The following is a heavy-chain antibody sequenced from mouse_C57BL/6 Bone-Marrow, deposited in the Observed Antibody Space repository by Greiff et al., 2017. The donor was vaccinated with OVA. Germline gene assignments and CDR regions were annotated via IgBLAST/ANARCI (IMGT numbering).Heavy chain of an antibody. CDR3: ARSLFDY. CDR2: IDPSASYT. CDR1: GYTFTSYW. Sequence: VKLQQPGAELVMPGASVKLSCKASGYTFTSYWMHWVKQRPGQGLEWIGEIDPSASYTNYNQKFKGKSTLTVDKSSSTAYMQLSSLTSEDSAVYYCARSLFDYWGKGTTLTVSS. V-gene: IGHV1-69*01. J-gene: IGHJ2*01.